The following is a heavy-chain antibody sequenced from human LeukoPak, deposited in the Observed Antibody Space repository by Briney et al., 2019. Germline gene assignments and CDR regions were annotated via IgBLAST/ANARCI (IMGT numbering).Heavy chain of an antibody. J-gene: IGHJ4*02. CDR3: ASNRLAGSGTYTTDY. CDR2: INPNSGGT. V-gene: IGHV1-2*02. D-gene: IGHD3-10*01. CDR1: GYTFTGYY. Sequence: GASVKVSYKASGYTFTGYYMHWVRQAPGQGLEWMGWINPNSGGTNYAQKFQGRVTMTRDTSISTAYMELSRLRFDDTAVYYCASNRLAGSGTYTTDYWGQGTLVIVSS.